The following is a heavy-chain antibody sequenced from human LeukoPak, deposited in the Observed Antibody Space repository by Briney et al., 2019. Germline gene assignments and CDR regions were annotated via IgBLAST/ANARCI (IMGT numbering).Heavy chain of an antibody. CDR3: AKVRIAAAGIPYFDY. CDR2: IGWNSGSI. Sequence: GGSLRLSCAASGFTFDDYAMHWVRQAPGKGLEWVSGIGWNSGSIGYADSVKGRFTISRDNAKNSLYLQMNSLRAEDTALYYCAKVRIAAAGIPYFDYWGQGTLVTVSS. CDR1: GFTFDDYA. J-gene: IGHJ4*02. D-gene: IGHD6-13*01. V-gene: IGHV3-9*01.